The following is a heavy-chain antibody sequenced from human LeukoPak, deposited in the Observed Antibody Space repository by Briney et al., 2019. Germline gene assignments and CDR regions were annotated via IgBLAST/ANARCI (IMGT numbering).Heavy chain of an antibody. CDR2: INHRGST. J-gene: IGHJ4*02. Sequence: SETLSLTCAVYGGSFRGYYWSWIRQPPGKGLEWIGEINHRGSTNYNPSLKSRVIISVDTSKNQFSLKLSSVTAADTAVYYCARGPDPEGYFGYWGQGTLVTVSS. CDR1: GGSFRGYY. CDR3: ARGPDPEGYFGY. V-gene: IGHV4-34*01.